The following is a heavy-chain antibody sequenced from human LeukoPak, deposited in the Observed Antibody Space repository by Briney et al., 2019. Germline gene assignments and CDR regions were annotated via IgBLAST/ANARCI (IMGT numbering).Heavy chain of an antibody. V-gene: IGHV4-4*02. CDR1: GDPITKTNW. Sequence: SETLSLTCTVSGDPITKTNWWGWVRQPPGRGLQWVGQIYHGGSTDYNPSLKSRVSISMDKSKNQFSLRLTSVTAADMAVYYCAREPSNYYYGMDVWGQGTTVTVSS. J-gene: IGHJ6*02. CDR2: IYHGGST. CDR3: AREPSNYYYGMDV.